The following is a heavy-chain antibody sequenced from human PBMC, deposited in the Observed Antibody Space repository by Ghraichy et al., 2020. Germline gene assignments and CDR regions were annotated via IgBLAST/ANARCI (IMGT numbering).Heavy chain of an antibody. J-gene: IGHJ4*02. CDR2: IRSKAYGGTT. V-gene: IGHV3-49*03. Sequence: GGSLRLSCTASGFTFGDYAMSWFRQAPGKGLEWVGFIRSKAYGGTTEYAASVKGRFTISRDDSKSIAYLQMNSLKTEDTAVYYCTRGSYGSGSLPDYWGQGTLVTVSS. CDR1: GFTFGDYA. CDR3: TRGSYGSGSLPDY. D-gene: IGHD3-10*01.